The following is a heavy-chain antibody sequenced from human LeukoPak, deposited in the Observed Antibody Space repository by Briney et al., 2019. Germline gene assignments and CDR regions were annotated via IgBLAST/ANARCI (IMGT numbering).Heavy chain of an antibody. D-gene: IGHD2-2*03. CDR1: GGSISSNNW. CDR2: TYHSGSP. Sequence: SETLSLTCAVSGGSISSNNWWGWVRQPPGKGLEWIGETYHSGSPNYNPSLKSRVTISVDTSKNQFSLKLSSVTAADTAVYYCARGPFGYCSSTSCSSITRNWFDPWGQGTLVTVSS. V-gene: IGHV4-4*02. J-gene: IGHJ5*02. CDR3: ARGPFGYCSSTSCSSITRNWFDP.